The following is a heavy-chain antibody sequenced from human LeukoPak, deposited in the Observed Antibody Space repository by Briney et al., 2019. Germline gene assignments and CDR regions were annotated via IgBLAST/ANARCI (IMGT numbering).Heavy chain of an antibody. CDR3: AKDQPPERTRYGYGLFDY. CDR1: GFTLSSYA. Sequence: GGSLRLSCAASGFTLSSYAMTWVRQAPGKGLEWVATISGGGGNTDYADSVKGRFTISRDNSKNTLYLQINSLRAEDTAVYYCAKDQPPERTRYGYGLFDYWGQGTLVTVSS. J-gene: IGHJ4*02. V-gene: IGHV3-23*01. D-gene: IGHD5-18*01. CDR2: ISGGGGNT.